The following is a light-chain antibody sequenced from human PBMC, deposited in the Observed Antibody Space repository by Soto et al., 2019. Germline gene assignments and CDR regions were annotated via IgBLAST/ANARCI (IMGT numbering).Light chain of an antibody. CDR2: EVN. J-gene: IGLJ2*01. Sequence: QSVLTQPPSASGSPGQSVTISCTGTSSDIGGFDYVSWYQQHPGIAPKLMIYEVNKRPSGVPDRFSGSKSGNTASLTVSGLQAEDEADYYCSSDAGSTYVVFGGGTQLTVL. CDR3: SSDAGSTYVV. V-gene: IGLV2-8*01. CDR1: SSDIGGFDY.